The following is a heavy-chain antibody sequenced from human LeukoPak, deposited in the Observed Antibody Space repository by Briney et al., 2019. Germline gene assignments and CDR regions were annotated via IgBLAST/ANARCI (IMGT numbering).Heavy chain of an antibody. V-gene: IGHV4-59*12. CDR3: AREILYDSTGYYL. CDR2: IYYSGST. J-gene: IGHJ4*02. Sequence: SETLSLTCTVSGGSISSYYWSWIRQPPGKGLEWIGCIYYSGSTNYNPSFKSRVTISVDTSKNQFSLNLRSVTAADTAVYYCAREILYDSTGYYLWGQGTLVTVSS. D-gene: IGHD3-22*01. CDR1: GGSISSYY.